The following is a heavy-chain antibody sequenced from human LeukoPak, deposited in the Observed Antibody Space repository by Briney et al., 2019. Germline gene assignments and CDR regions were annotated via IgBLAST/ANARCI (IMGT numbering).Heavy chain of an antibody. Sequence: GGSLRLSCAASGFTFSSYAMHWVRQAPGKGLEWVAVISYDGSNKYYADSVKGRFTISRDNSKNTLYLQMNSLRAEDTAVYYCARESAEYYYYGMDVWGQGTTVTVSS. V-gene: IGHV3-30-3*01. CDR2: ISYDGSNK. CDR1: GFTFSSYA. CDR3: ARESAEYYYYGMDV. J-gene: IGHJ6*02.